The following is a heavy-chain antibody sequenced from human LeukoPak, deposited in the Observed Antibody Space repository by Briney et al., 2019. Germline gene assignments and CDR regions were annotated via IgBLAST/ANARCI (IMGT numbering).Heavy chain of an antibody. CDR2: ISSSSSYI. Sequence: RGSLRLSCAASGFTFSSYSMNWVRQAPGKGLEWVSSISSSSSYIYYADSVKGRFTVSRDNAKNSLYLQMNSLRAEDTAVYYCARDQVHGAFDLWGRGTLVTVSS. J-gene: IGHJ2*01. V-gene: IGHV3-21*01. CDR1: GFTFSSYS. CDR3: ARDQVHGAFDL.